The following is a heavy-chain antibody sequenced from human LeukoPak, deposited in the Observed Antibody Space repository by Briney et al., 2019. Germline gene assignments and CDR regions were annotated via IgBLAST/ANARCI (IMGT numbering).Heavy chain of an antibody. V-gene: IGHV3-21*01. J-gene: IGHJ4*02. D-gene: IGHD6-13*01. CDR2: ISGSSSYI. CDR3: ARDSSSWVDY. CDR1: GFTFSSYS. Sequence: GGSLRLSCAASGFTFSSYSMNWVRQAPGKGLEWVSSISGSSSYIYYADSVKGRFTISRDNAKNSLYLQMNSLRAEDTAVYYCARDSSSWVDYRGQGTLVTVSS.